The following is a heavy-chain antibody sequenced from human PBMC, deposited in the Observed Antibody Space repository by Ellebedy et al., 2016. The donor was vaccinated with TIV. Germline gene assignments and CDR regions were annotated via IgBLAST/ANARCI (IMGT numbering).Heavy chain of an antibody. CDR2: ISNTGSRT. D-gene: IGHD3-22*01. Sequence: PGGSLRLSCAASGFTFSSYAMSWIRQAPGKGLEWVSTISNTGSRTYYADSVEGRFIISRENSKKTLYLQMNSLRADDTAVYYCAKGRGGGSDSSAPRYYFDYWGLGTLVTVSS. CDR3: AKGRGGGSDSSAPRYYFDY. CDR1: GFTFSSYA. J-gene: IGHJ4*02. V-gene: IGHV3-23*01.